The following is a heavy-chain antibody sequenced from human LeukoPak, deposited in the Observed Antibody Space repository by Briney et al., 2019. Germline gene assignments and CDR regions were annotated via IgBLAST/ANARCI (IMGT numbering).Heavy chain of an antibody. CDR1: GYSISSGYY. Sequence: SETLSLTCTVSGYSISSGYYWGWIRPPPGKGLEWIENIHHSGSTNYNPPLKRRVTISVDTSKNQFSLKLSSVTAADTAVYYCARSGSRYCSGGSCYWFSNWGQGTLVTVSS. CDR3: ARSGSRYCSGGSCYWFSN. D-gene: IGHD2-15*01. CDR2: IHHSGST. J-gene: IGHJ4*02. V-gene: IGHV4-38-2*02.